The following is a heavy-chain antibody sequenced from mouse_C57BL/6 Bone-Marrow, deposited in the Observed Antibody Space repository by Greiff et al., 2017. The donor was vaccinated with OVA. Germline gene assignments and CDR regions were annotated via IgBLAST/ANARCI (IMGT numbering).Heavy chain of an antibody. V-gene: IGHV1-7*01. CDR2: INPSSGYT. CDR3: ARYYRPDY. D-gene: IGHD1-1*01. CDR1: GYTFTSYW. Sequence: QVQLQQSGAELAKPGASVKLSCKASGYTFTSYWMHWVKQRPGQGLEWIGYINPSSGYTKYNQKFKGKATLTADKSSSTAYMQLSSLTYEDSAVYDCARYYRPDYGGQGTTLTVSA. J-gene: IGHJ2*01.